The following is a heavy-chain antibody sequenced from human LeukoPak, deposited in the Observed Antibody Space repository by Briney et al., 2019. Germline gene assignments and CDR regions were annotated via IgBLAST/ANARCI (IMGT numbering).Heavy chain of an antibody. CDR2: INHSGST. V-gene: IGHV4-34*01. D-gene: IGHD3-22*01. CDR3: ARGAYYYDSSGYSGIYFDY. CDR1: GGPFSGYY. J-gene: IGHJ4*02. Sequence: SETLSLTCAVYGGPFSGYYWSWIRQPPGKGLEWIGEINHSGSTNYNPSLKSRVTISVDTSKNQFSLKLSSVTAADTAVYYCARGAYYYDSSGYSGIYFDYWGQGTLVTVSS.